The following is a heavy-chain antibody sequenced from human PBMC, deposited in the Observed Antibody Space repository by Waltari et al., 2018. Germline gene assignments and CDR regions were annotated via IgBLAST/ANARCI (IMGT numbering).Heavy chain of an antibody. CDR2: VHDSGFT. CDR1: GDSWGHYY. D-gene: IGHD1-1*01. J-gene: IGHJ5*02. Sequence: QMQLQESGPGLVKPSEILSLKCSVSGDSWGHYYWSWVRQSPGRGLEWIGFVHDSGFTNINPSLRGRVSMSADASKSLISLNLTSVTAADTAVYFCARSAGREPIYRLDPWGQGALVTVSS. V-gene: IGHV4-59*08. CDR3: ARSAGREPIYRLDP.